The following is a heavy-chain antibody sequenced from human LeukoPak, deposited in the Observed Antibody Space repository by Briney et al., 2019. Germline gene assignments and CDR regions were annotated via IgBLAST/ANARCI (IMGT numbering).Heavy chain of an antibody. CDR1: GGSISSYY. CDR2: IYYSGST. Sequence: PSETLSLTCTVSGGSISSYYWGWIRQPPGKGLEWIGSIYYSGSTYYNPSLKSRVTISVDTSKNQFSLKLSSVTAADTAVYYCARRRGVVVKYYFDYWGQGTLVTVSS. CDR3: ARRRGVVVKYYFDY. D-gene: IGHD3-22*01. J-gene: IGHJ4*02. V-gene: IGHV4-39*01.